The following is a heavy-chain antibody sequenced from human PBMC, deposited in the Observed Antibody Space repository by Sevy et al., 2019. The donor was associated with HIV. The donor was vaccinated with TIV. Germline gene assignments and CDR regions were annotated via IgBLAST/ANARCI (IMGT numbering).Heavy chain of an antibody. J-gene: IGHJ5*01. CDR3: ARALYSGSYYDWFDS. CDR1: GGSISPHY. Sequence: SETLSLTCTVSGGSISPHYWSWIRQPPGKGLEWIGYISYSGTTNYNPSLKRRVTISVDTSKSQFSLKLSSVTAADTAVYYCARALYSGSYYDWFDSWGQGTLVTVSS. V-gene: IGHV4-59*11. D-gene: IGHD1-26*01. CDR2: ISYSGTT.